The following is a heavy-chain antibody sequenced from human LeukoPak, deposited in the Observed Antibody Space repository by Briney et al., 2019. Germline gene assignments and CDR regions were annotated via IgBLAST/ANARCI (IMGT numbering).Heavy chain of an antibody. D-gene: IGHD3-22*01. V-gene: IGHV5-51*01. CDR1: GYSFTSYW. CDR2: IYPGDSDT. CDR3: ATAPYYYDNSGYCSYYFDY. Sequence: GESLKISCKGSGYSFTSYWIGWVRQMPGKGLEWMGIIYPGDSDTRYSPSFQGQVTISADKSISTAYLQWSSLKASDTAMYYCATAPYYYDNSGYCSYYFDYWGQGTLVTVSS. J-gene: IGHJ4*02.